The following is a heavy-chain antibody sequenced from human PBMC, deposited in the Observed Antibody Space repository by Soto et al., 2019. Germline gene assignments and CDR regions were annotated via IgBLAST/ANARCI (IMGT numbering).Heavy chain of an antibody. Sequence: SETLSLTCAVYGGSFSGYYWSWIRQPPGKGLEWIGEINHSGSTNYNPSLKSRVTISVDTSKNQFSLKLSSVTAADTAVYYCARGLLNYDYVWGSYRWGSDILFDYWGQGTLVTVSS. D-gene: IGHD3-16*02. J-gene: IGHJ4*02. CDR3: ARGLLNYDYVWGSYRWGSDILFDY. CDR1: GGSFSGYY. CDR2: INHSGST. V-gene: IGHV4-34*01.